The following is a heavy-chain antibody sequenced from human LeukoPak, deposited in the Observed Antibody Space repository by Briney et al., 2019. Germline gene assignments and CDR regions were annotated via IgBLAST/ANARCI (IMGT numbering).Heavy chain of an antibody. D-gene: IGHD5-18*01. CDR2: INSDGSTR. CDR1: GFTFSNYW. CDR3: AYSYGPYYYDY. V-gene: IGHV3-74*03. J-gene: IGHJ4*02. Sequence: PGGPLRLSCAASGFTFSNYWMHWVRQAPGKGLVWVSRINSDGSTRKYADSVKGRFTISRDNAKNSLYLQMNSLRAGDTAVYYCAYSYGPYYYDYWGQGTLVTVSS.